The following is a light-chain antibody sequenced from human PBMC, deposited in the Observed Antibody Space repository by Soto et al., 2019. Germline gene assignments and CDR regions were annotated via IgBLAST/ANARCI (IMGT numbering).Light chain of an antibody. V-gene: IGLV1-44*01. Sequence: QSALTQPPSASGTPGQRVTISCSGSSSNIGSNSVNWYQQLPGTAPRLLIYIDNERLSGVPDRFAGSKSGTSASLAISGLQSGDEADYYCATWDDSLNGVVFGGGTQLTVL. CDR3: ATWDDSLNGVV. CDR1: SSNIGSNS. CDR2: IDN. J-gene: IGLJ2*01.